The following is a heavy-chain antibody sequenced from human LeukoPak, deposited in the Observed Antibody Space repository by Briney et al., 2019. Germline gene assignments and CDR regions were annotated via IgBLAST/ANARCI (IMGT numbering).Heavy chain of an antibody. J-gene: IGHJ5*02. CDR3: ARGDYVWGSNRLGWFDP. V-gene: IGHV4-30-4*01. Sequence: PSETLSLTCTVSGGSISSGDYYWSWIRQPPGKGLEWIGYIYYSGSTYYNPSLKSRVTISVDTSKNQFSLKLSSVTAADTAVYYCARGDYVWGSNRLGWFDPWGQGTQVTVSS. D-gene: IGHD3-16*02. CDR2: IYYSGST. CDR1: GGSISSGDYY.